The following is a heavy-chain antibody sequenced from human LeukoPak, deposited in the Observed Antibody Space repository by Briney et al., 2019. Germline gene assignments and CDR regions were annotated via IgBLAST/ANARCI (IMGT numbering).Heavy chain of an antibody. D-gene: IGHD3-10*01. Sequence: PGGSLRLSCAASGFTFSIYWMHWVRQAPGKGLVWVSRISSDGGRAEYADSVEGRFTISRDNGRNTLSLKMNSLRAEDTAVCYCVRDYYTSGRPKVCWGQGALVTVSP. CDR1: GFTFSIYW. V-gene: IGHV3-74*03. CDR2: ISSDGGRA. J-gene: IGHJ4*02. CDR3: VRDYYTSGRPKVC.